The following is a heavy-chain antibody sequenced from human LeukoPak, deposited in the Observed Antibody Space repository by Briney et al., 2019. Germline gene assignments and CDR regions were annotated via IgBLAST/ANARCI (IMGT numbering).Heavy chain of an antibody. CDR1: GFTFSDYA. D-gene: IGHD3-3*01. CDR3: AYDFWSGYSSYHMDV. V-gene: IGHV3-23*01. CDR2: ISGGGGIT. J-gene: IGHJ6*02. Sequence: GGSLRLSCAASGFTFSDYAMSWVRQAPGKGLEWVSAISGGGGITNYADSVKGRFTISRDNSKNTLYLQMNSLRAEDTAVYYCAYDFWSGYSSYHMDVWGQGTTVTVSS.